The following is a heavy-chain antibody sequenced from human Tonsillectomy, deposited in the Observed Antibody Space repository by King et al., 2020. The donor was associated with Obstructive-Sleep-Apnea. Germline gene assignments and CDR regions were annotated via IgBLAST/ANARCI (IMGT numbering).Heavy chain of an antibody. CDR2: LYPGDSDT. J-gene: IGHJ3*02. Sequence: VQLVESGAEVKKPGESLKISCKGSGFMFSIYWIGWVRQVPGKGLEWMGILYPGDSDTSYSPSFQGQVTISADKSITTAYLQWSSLKASDTAMYYWARREMSTTKGAFDIWGQGTMVTVSS. CDR1: GFMFSIYW. D-gene: IGHD5-24*01. CDR3: ARREMSTTKGAFDI. V-gene: IGHV5-51*01.